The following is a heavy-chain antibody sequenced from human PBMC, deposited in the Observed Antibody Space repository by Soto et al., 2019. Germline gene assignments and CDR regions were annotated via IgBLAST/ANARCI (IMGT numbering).Heavy chain of an antibody. V-gene: IGHV3-7*01. CDR2: IKQDGSEE. CDR1: VFAFSIYW. Sequence: PGGSLLVSCVSSVFAFSIYWMSWVRQAPGKGLDRVANIKQDGSEEYYVDSVNGRFTISRDSAKNSLYLQMNSLRAEDTAVYYCATSSDTGYIFDFWGQGTMVTVSS. CDR3: ATSSDTGYIFDF. D-gene: IGHD3-9*01. J-gene: IGHJ4*02.